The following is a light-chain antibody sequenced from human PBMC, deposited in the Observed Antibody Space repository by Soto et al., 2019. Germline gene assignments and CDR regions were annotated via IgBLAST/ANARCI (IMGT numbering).Light chain of an antibody. V-gene: IGLV1-47*01. J-gene: IGLJ3*02. CDR3: AAWDDSLSGWV. CDR1: SSNIGSNY. CDR2: TNN. Sequence: QSVLTQPPSASGTPGQRVSISCSGSSSNIGSNYVYWYQQLPGTAPKLLIHTNNQRPSGLPDRFSGSKSGTSASLAISGLRSEDEGDYYCAAWDDSLSGWVFGGGTKVTVL.